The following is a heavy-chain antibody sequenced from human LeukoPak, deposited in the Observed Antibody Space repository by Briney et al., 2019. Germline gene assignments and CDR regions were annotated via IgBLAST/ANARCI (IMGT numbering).Heavy chain of an antibody. CDR2: IWYDGSNK. CDR3: ARDPWGRDGYNSYYFDY. CDR1: GFTFSSYG. Sequence: PGRSLRLSCAASGFTFSSYGMHWVRQAPGKGLEWVAVIWYDGSNKYYADSVKGRFTISRDNSKNTLYLQMNSLRAEDTAVYYCARDPWGRDGYNSYYFDYWGQGTLVTVSS. V-gene: IGHV3-33*01. D-gene: IGHD5-24*01. J-gene: IGHJ4*02.